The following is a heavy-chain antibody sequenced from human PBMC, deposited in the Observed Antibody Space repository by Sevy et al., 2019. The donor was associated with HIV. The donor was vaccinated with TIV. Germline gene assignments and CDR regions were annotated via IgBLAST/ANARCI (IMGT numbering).Heavy chain of an antibody. CDR2: MCGGGDSR. D-gene: IGHD3-3*01. J-gene: IGHJ4*01. Sequence: GGSLRLSCVVSGFRFGSHAMSWVRQAPGKGLEWVSGMCGGGDSRGDADSVKGRFTICGDNSKNTVYLQMNSLRAEDTGLYYCAKDVPDQSWYDDFWSGSPCFAYWGRGTTVTVSS. V-gene: IGHV3-23*01. CDR1: GFRFGSHA. CDR3: AKDVPDQSWYDDFWSGSPCFAY.